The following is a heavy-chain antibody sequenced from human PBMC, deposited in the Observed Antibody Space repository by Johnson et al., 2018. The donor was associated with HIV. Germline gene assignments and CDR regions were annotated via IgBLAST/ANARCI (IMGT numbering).Heavy chain of an antibody. Sequence: VQLVESGGGLVQPGGSLRLSCAASGFTFSSYAMSWVRQAPGKGLEWVSAISGSGGSTYYADSVKGRFTISRDNAKNSLYLQMNSLRVEDTAVYYCARDRIWGYAFDIWGQGTMVTVSS. J-gene: IGHJ3*02. CDR2: ISGSGGST. D-gene: IGHD3-16*01. CDR1: GFTFSSYA. CDR3: ARDRIWGYAFDI. V-gene: IGHV3-23*04.